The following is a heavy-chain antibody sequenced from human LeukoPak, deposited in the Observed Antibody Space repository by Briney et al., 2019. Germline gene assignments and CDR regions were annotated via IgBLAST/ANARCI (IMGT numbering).Heavy chain of an antibody. CDR3: ARTVVDIVVVPAAMSDGRNYYYYMDV. V-gene: IGHV4-39*01. CDR2: IYYSGST. D-gene: IGHD2-2*03. CDR1: GGSISSSSYY. Sequence: SETLSLTCTVSGGSISSSSYYWGWIRHPPGKGLEWIGSIYYSGSTYYNPSLKSRVTISVDTSKNQFSPKLSFVTAADTAVYYCARTVVDIVVVPAAMSDGRNYYYYMDVWGKGTRSPSP. J-gene: IGHJ6*03.